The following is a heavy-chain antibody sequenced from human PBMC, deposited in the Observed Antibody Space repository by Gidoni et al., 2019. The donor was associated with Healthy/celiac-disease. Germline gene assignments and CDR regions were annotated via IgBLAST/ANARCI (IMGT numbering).Heavy chain of an antibody. CDR1: GGPFRRYA. CDR2: IIPIFGTA. J-gene: IGHJ4*02. V-gene: IGHV1-69*06. D-gene: IGHD3-10*01. Sequence: QLPLVQSGAAVTTPGSSVTLSCKPSGGPFRRYAISWVRQAPGQGLEWMGGIIPIFGTANDAQKFQGRVTITADKSTSTAYMELSSLRSEDTAVYYCARGRPQRGSADYWGQGTLVTVSS. CDR3: ARGRPQRGSADY.